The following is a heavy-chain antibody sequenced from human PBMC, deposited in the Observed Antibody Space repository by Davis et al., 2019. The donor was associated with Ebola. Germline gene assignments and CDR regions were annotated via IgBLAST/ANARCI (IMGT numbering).Heavy chain of an antibody. J-gene: IGHJ4*02. D-gene: IGHD3/OR15-3a*01. CDR2: IRGSST. Sequence: GESLKISCAASGFTFSNFAMNWVRQAPGKGLEWVSAIRGSSTFYADSVKGRFTISRDNSKNTVYLQMNSLRAEDTALYYCAKDPYDDDFYLWEFRWGQGTLVTVSS. CDR3: AKDPYDDDFYLWEFR. CDR1: GFTFSNFA. V-gene: IGHV3-23*01.